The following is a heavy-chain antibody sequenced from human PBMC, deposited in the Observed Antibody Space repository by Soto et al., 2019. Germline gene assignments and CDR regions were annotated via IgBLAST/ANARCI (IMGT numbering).Heavy chain of an antibody. V-gene: IGHV1-2*02. CDR3: GRGRRIVSPGN. D-gene: IGHD1-1*01. CDR1: GYTFTGYQ. CDR2: INPNSGGT. Sequence: QVQLVQSGAEVKKPGASVKVSWKASGYTFTGYQIHWVRQAPGQGLEWMGWINPNSGGTNYARKFQGRVPMPRDTSITTAYLDLDGLTSDDTAVYCCGRGRRIVSPGNWGQGTLVSVSS. J-gene: IGHJ4*02.